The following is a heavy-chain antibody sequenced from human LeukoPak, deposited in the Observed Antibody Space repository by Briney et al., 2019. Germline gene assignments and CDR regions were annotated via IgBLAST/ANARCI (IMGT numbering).Heavy chain of an antibody. CDR3: ARDRDSGSGSSPY. J-gene: IGHJ4*02. CDR2: IYSSGST. CDR1: GGSISSYY. D-gene: IGHD3-10*01. V-gene: IGHV4-59*06. Sequence: SETLSLTCTVSGGSISSYYWSWIRQRPGKGLEWIGYIYSSGSTYYNPSLKSRVTISVDTSKNQFSLKLSSVSAADTAVYYCARDRDSGSGSSPYWGQGTLVTVSS.